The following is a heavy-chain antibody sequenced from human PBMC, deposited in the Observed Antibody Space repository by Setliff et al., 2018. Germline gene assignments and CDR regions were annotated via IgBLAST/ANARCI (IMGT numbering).Heavy chain of an antibody. CDR3: ARMSGFLYMDV. V-gene: IGHV4-38-2*01. D-gene: IGHD3-3*01. J-gene: IGHJ6*03. CDR1: DFSVSSVYY. CDR2: VYYSGST. Sequence: SETPSLTCAVSDFSVSSVYYWGWIRQPPGKGLEWIANVYYSGSTYYNPSLESRVTMSVDTSKNQFSLKLSSVTAADTAVYYCARMSGFLYMDVWGKGTTVTVSS.